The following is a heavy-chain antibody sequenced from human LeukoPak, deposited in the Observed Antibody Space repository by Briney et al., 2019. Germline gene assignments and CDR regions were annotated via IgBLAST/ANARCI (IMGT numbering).Heavy chain of an antibody. CDR3: AISIAARPFDY. J-gene: IGHJ4*02. D-gene: IGHD6-6*01. CDR1: GGTFSSYA. V-gene: IGHV1-69*05. Sequence: SVKVSCKASGGTFSSYAISWVRQAPGQGLEWMGGIIPIFGTANYAQEFQGRVTITTDESTSTAYMELSSLRSEDTAVYYCAISIAARPFDYWGQGTLVTVSS. CDR2: IIPIFGTA.